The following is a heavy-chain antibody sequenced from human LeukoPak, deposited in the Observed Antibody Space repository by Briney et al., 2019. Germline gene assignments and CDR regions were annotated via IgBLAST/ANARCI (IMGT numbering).Heavy chain of an antibody. Sequence: GASVKVSCKASGGTFSSYAISWVRQAPGQGLEWMGGIIPIFGTANYAQKFQGRVTITADESTSTAYMELSSLRSEDTAVYYCARATGYLHYYYYYMDVWGKGTTVTISS. D-gene: IGHD3-9*01. V-gene: IGHV1-69*13. J-gene: IGHJ6*03. CDR3: ARATGYLHYYYYYMDV. CDR2: IIPIFGTA. CDR1: GGTFSSYA.